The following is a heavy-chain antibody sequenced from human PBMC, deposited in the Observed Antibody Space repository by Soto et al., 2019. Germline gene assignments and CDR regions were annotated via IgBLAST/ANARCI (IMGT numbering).Heavy chain of an antibody. V-gene: IGHV1-24*01. CDR3: ATAGQEVWYFDY. D-gene: IGHD1-20*01. CDR1: GYTLTELS. CDR2: FDPEDGET. J-gene: IGHJ4*02. Sequence: GASVKVSCKVSGYTLTELSMHWVRQAPGKGLEWMGGFDPEDGETIYAQKFQGRVTMTEDTSTDTAYMELSSLRSEDTAVYYCATAGQEVWYFDYWGQGTLVTVSS.